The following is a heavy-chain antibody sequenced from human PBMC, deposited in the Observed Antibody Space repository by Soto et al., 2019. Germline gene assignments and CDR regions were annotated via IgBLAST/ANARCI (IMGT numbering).Heavy chain of an antibody. Sequence: TSETLSLTCTVSGGSISSYYWSWIRQPPGKGLEWIGYIYYSGSTNYNPSLKSRVTISVDTSKNQFSLKLSSVTAADTAVYYCARTEYLEQDAFDIWRQGTMVTVSS. CDR3: ARTEYLEQDAFDI. J-gene: IGHJ3*02. D-gene: IGHD1-20*01. V-gene: IGHV4-59*08. CDR2: IYYSGST. CDR1: GGSISSYY.